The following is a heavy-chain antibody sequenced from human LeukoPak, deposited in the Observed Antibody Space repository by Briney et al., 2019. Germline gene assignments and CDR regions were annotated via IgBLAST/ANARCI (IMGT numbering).Heavy chain of an antibody. J-gene: IGHJ6*02. CDR3: AREGSRYSRKKYGMDV. CDR1: GYTFTSYG. V-gene: IGHV1-18*01. D-gene: IGHD6-13*01. Sequence: ASVKVSCKASGYTFTSYGISWVRQAPGQGLEWMGWISAYNGNTNYAQKLQGRVTMTTDTSTSTAYMELRSLRSDDTAVYYRAREGSRYSRKKYGMDVWGQGTTVTVSS. CDR2: ISAYNGNT.